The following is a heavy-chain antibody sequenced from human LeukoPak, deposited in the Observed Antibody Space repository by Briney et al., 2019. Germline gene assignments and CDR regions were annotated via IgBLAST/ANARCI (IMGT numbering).Heavy chain of an antibody. J-gene: IGHJ5*02. CDR3: AKDLRKAAAVPYNWFDP. V-gene: IGHV3-21*01. D-gene: IGHD6-13*01. CDR1: GFTFSSYS. CDR2: ISSSSSYI. Sequence: GGCLRLSCAASGFTFSSYSMNWVRQAPGKGLEWVSSISSSSSYIYYADSVKGRFTISRDKAKNSLYLQMDSLRAEDTAVYYCAKDLRKAAAVPYNWFDPWGQGALVTVSS.